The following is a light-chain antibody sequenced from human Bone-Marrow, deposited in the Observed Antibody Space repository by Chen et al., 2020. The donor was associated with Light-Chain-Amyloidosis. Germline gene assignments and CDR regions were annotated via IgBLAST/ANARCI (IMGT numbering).Light chain of an antibody. CDR1: SSDVGGDNH. Sequence: QSALTQPASVSGSPGPSITLSCPGTSSDVGGDNHVSWYQQHPDKAPKLMIYEVTNRPSWVPDRFSGSKSDNTASLTISGLQTEDEADYFCSSYTITNTLVFGSGTRVTVL. V-gene: IGLV2-14*01. CDR3: SSYTITNTLV. J-gene: IGLJ1*01. CDR2: EVT.